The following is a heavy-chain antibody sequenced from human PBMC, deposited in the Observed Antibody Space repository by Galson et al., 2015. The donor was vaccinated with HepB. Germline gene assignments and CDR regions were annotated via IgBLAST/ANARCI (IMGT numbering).Heavy chain of an antibody. CDR2: FDPEEGET. CDR1: GYTLTELS. J-gene: IGHJ3*02. V-gene: IGHV1-24*01. CDR3: ARDLRAFDI. Sequence: SVQVSCKVSGYTLTELSVHWVRQAPGKGLEWMGGFDPEEGETIYAQKFQGRVTMTEDTSTDKAYMELSSLTSEDTAVYYCARDLRAFDIWGQGTMVTVS.